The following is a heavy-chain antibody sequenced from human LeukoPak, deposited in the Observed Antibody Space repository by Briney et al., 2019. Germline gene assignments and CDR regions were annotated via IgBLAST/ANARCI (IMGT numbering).Heavy chain of an antibody. CDR1: GYTFTSYG. Sequence: ASVKVSCKASGYTFTSYGISWVRQAPGQGLEWMGWISAYNGNTNYAQKLQGRVTMTTDTSTSTAYMELRSPRSDDTAVHYCARALGDTAMVTGWFDPWGQGTLVTVSS. CDR2: ISAYNGNT. V-gene: IGHV1-18*01. J-gene: IGHJ5*02. CDR3: ARALGDTAMVTGWFDP. D-gene: IGHD5-18*01.